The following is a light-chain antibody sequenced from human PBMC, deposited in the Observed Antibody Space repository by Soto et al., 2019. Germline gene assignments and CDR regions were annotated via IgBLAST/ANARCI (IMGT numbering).Light chain of an antibody. J-gene: IGKJ2*01. CDR1: QSVSSN. CDR2: GAS. Sequence: EIVMTQSPATLSVSPGERATLSCRASQSVSSNLAWYRQKPGQAPRLLDYGASTRTTGVPARFSGGGSGKEITLTISRLEPEDFAISYCQQYGGVPYTVGQGTKVDI. CDR3: QQYGGVPYT. V-gene: IGKV3-15*01.